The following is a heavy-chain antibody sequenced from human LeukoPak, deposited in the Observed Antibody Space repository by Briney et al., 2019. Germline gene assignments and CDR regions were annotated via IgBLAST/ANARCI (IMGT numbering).Heavy chain of an antibody. CDR2: ISSSSRTI. Sequence: GGSLRLSCAASGFIFSTYDMNWVRQAPGKGLEWVSYISSSSRTISYADSVKGRFTISRDNAKNSLYLQMNSLRAEDTAVYYCARLRYYAMDVWGQGTTVTASS. V-gene: IGHV3-48*01. CDR3: ARLRYYAMDV. CDR1: GFIFSTYD. J-gene: IGHJ6*02.